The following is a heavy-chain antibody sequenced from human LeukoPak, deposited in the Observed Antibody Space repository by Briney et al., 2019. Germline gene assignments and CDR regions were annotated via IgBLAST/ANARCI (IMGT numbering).Heavy chain of an antibody. CDR2: IYYSGSTGRRI. CDR1: GGSISSYY. V-gene: IGHV4-59*01. Sequence: SETLSLTCTVSGGSISSYYWSWIRQAPGKGLEWFGYIYYSGSTGRRINYNPSLKSRVTISVDTSKNQFSLKLSSVPAADTAMYYCARSTIAAAGNVEYWGQGTLVTVSS. J-gene: IGHJ4*02. D-gene: IGHD6-13*01. CDR3: ARSTIAAAGNVEY.